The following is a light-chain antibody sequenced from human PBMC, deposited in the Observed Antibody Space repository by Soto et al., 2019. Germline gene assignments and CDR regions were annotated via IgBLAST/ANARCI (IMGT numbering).Light chain of an antibody. CDR1: QGISNY. CDR3: QIDNSVSLFS. V-gene: IGKV1-27*01. J-gene: IGKJ3*01. Sequence: DIQMTQSPSSLSAFVGDRVTITCRATQGISNYLAWYQQKPGKDPKLLIYGASTLQSGVPSRYSGSGSGTDFTLTISSLQPEDVATYYWQIDNSVSLFSFGPGTKVDIK. CDR2: GAS.